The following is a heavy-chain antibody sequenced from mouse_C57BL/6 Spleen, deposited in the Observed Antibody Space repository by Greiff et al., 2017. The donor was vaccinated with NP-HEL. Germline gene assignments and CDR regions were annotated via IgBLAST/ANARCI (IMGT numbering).Heavy chain of an antibody. J-gene: IGHJ2*01. V-gene: IGHV1-50*01. Sequence: QVQLQQPGAELVKPGASVKLSCKASGYTFTSYWMQWVKQRPGQGLEWIGEIDPSDSYTNYNQKFKDKATLTVETYSSTAYMQLSSRTSEDSAVYYCARYPYYGSSLYYFDYWGQGTTLTVSS. D-gene: IGHD1-1*01. CDR1: GYTFTSYW. CDR3: ARYPYYGSSLYYFDY. CDR2: IDPSDSYT.